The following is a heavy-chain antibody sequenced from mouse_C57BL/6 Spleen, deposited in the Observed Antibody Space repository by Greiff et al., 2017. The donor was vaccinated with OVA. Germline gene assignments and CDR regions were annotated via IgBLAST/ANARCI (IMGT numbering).Heavy chain of an antibody. CDR1: GYSFTDYN. CDR3: ARGVITTVVEGPFAY. V-gene: IGHV1-39*01. J-gene: IGHJ3*01. Sequence: EVQLQQSGPELVKPGASVKISCKASGYSFTDYNMNWVKQSNRKSLEWIGEINPNYGTTSYNQKFKGKATLTVDQSSSTAYMQLNSLTSEDSAVYYCARGVITTVVEGPFAYWGQGTLVTVSA. D-gene: IGHD1-1*01. CDR2: INPNYGTT.